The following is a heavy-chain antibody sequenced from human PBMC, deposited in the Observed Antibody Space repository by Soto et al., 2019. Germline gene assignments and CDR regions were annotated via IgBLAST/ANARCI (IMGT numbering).Heavy chain of an antibody. Sequence: QVQVVQSGAEVKKPGSSVKISCKASGRIFSSFPTSWVRQVPGQGLEWVGGVISASGSVTYAPKFQGRVTITAVNSAGIGYMELTSLTSEDTAIYYCARVGSRDAYNYALDHWGPGTMVTVSS. D-gene: IGHD5-18*01. J-gene: IGHJ1*01. CDR2: VISASGSV. CDR3: ARVGSRDAYNYALDH. V-gene: IGHV1-69*06. CDR1: GRIFSSFP.